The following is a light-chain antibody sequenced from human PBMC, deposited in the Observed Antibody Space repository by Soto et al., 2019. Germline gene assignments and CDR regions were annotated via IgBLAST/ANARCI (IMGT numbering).Light chain of an antibody. Sequence: QSVLTQPASVSGSPGQSITISCTGTSSDVGSYNLVSWYQQYAGKAPKLMIYEVSKRPSGVSNRFSGSKSGNTASLTISGLQAEDEADYYCCSYAGSSTFGVFGGGTKLTVL. CDR2: EVS. CDR3: CSYAGSSTFGV. J-gene: IGLJ3*02. V-gene: IGLV2-23*02. CDR1: SSDVGSYNL.